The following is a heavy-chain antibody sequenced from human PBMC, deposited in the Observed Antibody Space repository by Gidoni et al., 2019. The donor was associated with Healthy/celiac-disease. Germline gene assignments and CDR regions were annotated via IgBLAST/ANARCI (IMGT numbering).Heavy chain of an antibody. V-gene: IGHV4-34*01. CDR1: GGSFSGYY. CDR2: INHSGST. D-gene: IGHD4-17*01. Sequence: QVQLQQWGAGLLKPSETLSLTCAVYGGSFSGYYWSWIRQPPGKGLEWIGEINHSGSTNYNPSLKSRVTISVDTSKTQFSLKLSSVTAADTAVYYCARGVTVTRHLDYWGQGTLVTVSS. CDR3: ARGVTVTRHLDY. J-gene: IGHJ4*02.